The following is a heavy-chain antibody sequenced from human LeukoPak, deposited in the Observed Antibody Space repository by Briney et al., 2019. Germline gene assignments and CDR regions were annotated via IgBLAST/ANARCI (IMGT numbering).Heavy chain of an antibody. CDR1: GGSTSSYY. J-gene: IGHJ4*02. CDR3: ASGGLGLRVFDY. Sequence: SETLSLTCTVSGGSTSSYYWSWIRQPPGKGLEWIGYIYYSGSTNYNPSLKSRVTISVDTSKNQFSLKLSSVTAADTAVYYCASGGLGLRVFDYWGQGTLVTVSS. D-gene: IGHD3-16*01. CDR2: IYYSGST. V-gene: IGHV4-59*01.